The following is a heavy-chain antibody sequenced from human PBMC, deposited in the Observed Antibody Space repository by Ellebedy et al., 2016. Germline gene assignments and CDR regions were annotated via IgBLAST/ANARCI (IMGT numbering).Heavy chain of an antibody. CDR3: ARDPNYGDYEVYGY. V-gene: IGHV3-21*01. CDR1: GFTFSSYS. D-gene: IGHD4-17*01. J-gene: IGHJ4*02. CDR2: ISSSSYI. Sequence: GGSLRLSXAASGFTFSSYSMNWVRQAPGKGLEWVSSISSSSYIYYADSVKGRFTISRDNAKNSLYLQMNSLRAEDTAVYYCARDPNYGDYEVYGYWGQGTLVTVSS.